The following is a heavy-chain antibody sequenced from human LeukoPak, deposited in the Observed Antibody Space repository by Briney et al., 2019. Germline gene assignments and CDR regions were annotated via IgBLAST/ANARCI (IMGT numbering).Heavy chain of an antibody. D-gene: IGHD3-22*01. J-gene: IGHJ4*02. CDR1: GGTFSSYA. CDR3: ARGPYYYDSSGYLTLDY. CDR2: IIPILGIA. Sequence: SVTVSCKASGGTFSSYAISWVRQAPGQGLEWMGRIIPILGIANYAQKFQGRVTITADKSTSTAYMELSSLRSEDTAVYYCARGPYYYDSSGYLTLDYWAREPWSPSPQ. V-gene: IGHV1-69*04.